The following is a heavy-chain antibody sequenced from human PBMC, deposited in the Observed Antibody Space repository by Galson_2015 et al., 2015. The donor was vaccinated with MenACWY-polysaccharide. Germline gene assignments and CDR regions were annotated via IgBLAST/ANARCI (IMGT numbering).Heavy chain of an antibody. CDR1: GDSITSGGYF. J-gene: IGHJ5*02. Sequence: TLSLTCTVSGDSITSGGYFWSWIRQHPGKGLEWIASNSYDGGTYYNPSLKSRVTISADTPNNQFSLKLSSVTAADTAVYYCARGGRAVSNRNWFDPWGQGTLVTVSS. CDR2: NSYDGGT. V-gene: IGHV4-31*03. D-gene: IGHD3-16*01. CDR3: ARGGRAVSNRNWFDP.